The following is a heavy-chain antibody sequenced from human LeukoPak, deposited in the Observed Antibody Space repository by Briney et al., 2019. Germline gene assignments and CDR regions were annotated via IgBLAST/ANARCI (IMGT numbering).Heavy chain of an antibody. J-gene: IGHJ3*02. CDR1: GGSISSYY. CDR3: ARRRPRDAFDI. Sequence: SETLSLTCTVSGGSISSYYWSWVRQPPGKGLEWIGYIYASGSTNYNPSLKSRVTISVDTSKNQFSLKLSSVTAADTAVYYCARRRPRDAFDIWGQGKMVTVSS. V-gene: IGHV4-4*09. CDR2: IYASGST.